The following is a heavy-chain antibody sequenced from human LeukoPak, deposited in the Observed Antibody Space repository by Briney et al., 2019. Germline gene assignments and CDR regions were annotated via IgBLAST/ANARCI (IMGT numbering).Heavy chain of an antibody. CDR2: ISGDGGST. CDR3: AKVGSSGWYSLPMHFDY. CDR1: GFTFDDYA. D-gene: IGHD6-19*01. V-gene: IGHV3-43*02. J-gene: IGHJ4*02. Sequence: GGSLRLSCAASGFTFDDYAMHWVRQAPGKGLEWVSLISGDGGSTYHADSVKGRFTISRDNSKNSLYLQMNSLRTEDTALYYCAKVGSSGWYSLPMHFDYWGQGTLVTVSS.